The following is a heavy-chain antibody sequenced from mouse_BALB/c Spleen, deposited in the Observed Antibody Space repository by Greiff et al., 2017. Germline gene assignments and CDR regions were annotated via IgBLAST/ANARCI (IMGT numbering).Heavy chain of an antibody. V-gene: IGHV5-6*02. D-gene: IGHD2-1*01. CDR2: ISSGGSYT. Sequence: EVKLVESGGDLVKPGGSLKLSCAASGFTFSSYGMSWVRQTPDKRLEWVATISSGGSYTYYPDSVKGRFTISRDNAKNTLYLQMSSLKSEDTAMYYCARRDGNSLSMDYWGQGTSVTVSS. CDR1: GFTFSSYG. CDR3: ARRDGNSLSMDY. J-gene: IGHJ4*01.